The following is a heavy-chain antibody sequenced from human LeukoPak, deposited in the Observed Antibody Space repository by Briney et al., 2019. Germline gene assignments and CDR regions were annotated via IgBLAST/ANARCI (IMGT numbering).Heavy chain of an antibody. Sequence: SETLSLTCTVSGGSITSTSYWGWIRQPPGRGLEWIGSIYYSGTTYYNPSLKSRVTISVDTSKNQFSLQLNPVTAADTAVYYCARDVSSSWFQWFDPWGQGTLVTVSS. CDR2: IYYSGTT. V-gene: IGHV4-39*07. J-gene: IGHJ5*02. D-gene: IGHD6-13*01. CDR1: GGSITSTSY. CDR3: ARDVSSSWFQWFDP.